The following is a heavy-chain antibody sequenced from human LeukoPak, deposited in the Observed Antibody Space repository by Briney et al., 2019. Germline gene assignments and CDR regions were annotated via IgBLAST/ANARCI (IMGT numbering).Heavy chain of an antibody. CDR3: ARDRALYNSRGYYYTEDDY. J-gene: IGHJ4*02. CDR2: IKQDGSER. D-gene: IGHD3-22*01. V-gene: IGHV3-7*01. Sequence: GGSLRLSCTASGFPFSNYWMSWVRQAPGKGLGWVANIKQDGSERYYVDSVRGRFTISRDNAKNSLFLQMNSLRADDTALYYCARDRALYNSRGYYYTEDDYWGQGTLVTVSS. CDR1: GFPFSNYW.